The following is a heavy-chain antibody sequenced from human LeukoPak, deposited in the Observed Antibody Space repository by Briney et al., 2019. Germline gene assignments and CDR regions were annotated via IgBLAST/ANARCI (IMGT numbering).Heavy chain of an antibody. CDR3: AELGITMIGGV. CDR2: ISSSGSTI. Sequence: GGSLRLSCTVSGFTFGDYAMNWVRQAPGKGLEWVSYISSSGSTIYYADSVKGRFTISRDNAKNSLYLQMNSLRAEDTAVYYCAELGITMIGGVWGKGTTVTISS. J-gene: IGHJ6*04. V-gene: IGHV3-48*03. D-gene: IGHD3-10*02. CDR1: GFTFGDYA.